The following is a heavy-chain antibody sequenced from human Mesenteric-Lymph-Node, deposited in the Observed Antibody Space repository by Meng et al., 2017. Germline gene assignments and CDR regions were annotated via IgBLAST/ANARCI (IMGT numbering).Heavy chain of an antibody. CDR2: ISGSGGST. D-gene: IGHD6-19*01. J-gene: IGHJ5*02. CDR1: GFTFSSYA. V-gene: IGHV3-23*01. Sequence: SGAASGFTFSSYAMSWVRQAPGKGLEWVSAISGSGGSTYYADSVKGRFTISRDNAKNSLYLQMNSLRAEDTAVYYCARKLRGSGWYEGWFDPWGQGTLVTVSS. CDR3: ARKLRGSGWYEGWFDP.